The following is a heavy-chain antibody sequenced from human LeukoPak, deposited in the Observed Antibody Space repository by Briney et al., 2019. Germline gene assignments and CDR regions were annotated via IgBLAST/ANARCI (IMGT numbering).Heavy chain of an antibody. D-gene: IGHD2-2*01. CDR1: GFTVSSND. Sequence: GGSLRLSCAASGFTVSSNDMSWVRQAPGKGLVWVSRIKSDGSSTTYADSVKGRFTISRDNAKNSLYLQMNSLRAEDTAVYYCARVGYCSATSCQRGFDYWGQGTLVTVSS. CDR3: ARVGYCSATSCQRGFDY. CDR2: IKSDGSST. V-gene: IGHV3-74*03. J-gene: IGHJ4*02.